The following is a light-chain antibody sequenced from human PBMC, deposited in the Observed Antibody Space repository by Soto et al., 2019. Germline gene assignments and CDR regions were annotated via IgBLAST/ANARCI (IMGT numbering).Light chain of an antibody. CDR1: SSDVCGYNY. V-gene: IGLV2-14*01. CDR3: SSYTSSSTPYV. Sequence: QSVLTQPASLSGSPGQSITISCTGTSSDVCGYNYVSWYQQHPGKAPKLMIYDVSNRPSGVSNRFSGSKSGNTASLTISGFQAEDEADYYCSSYTSSSTPYVFGTGTKVTVL. CDR2: DVS. J-gene: IGLJ1*01.